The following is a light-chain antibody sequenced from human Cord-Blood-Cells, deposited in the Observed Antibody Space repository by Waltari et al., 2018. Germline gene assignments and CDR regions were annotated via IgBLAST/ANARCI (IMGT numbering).Light chain of an antibody. Sequence: NFMLTQPHSVSESPGKTVTISCTRSSGSIASNYVQLYQQRPGSSPTTVIYEDNQRPSGVPERFSGSIDSSSNSASLTISGLKTEDEADYYCQSYDSSNVVFGGGTKLTVL. CDR2: EDN. V-gene: IGLV6-57*01. J-gene: IGLJ2*01. CDR3: QSYDSSNVV. CDR1: SGSIASNY.